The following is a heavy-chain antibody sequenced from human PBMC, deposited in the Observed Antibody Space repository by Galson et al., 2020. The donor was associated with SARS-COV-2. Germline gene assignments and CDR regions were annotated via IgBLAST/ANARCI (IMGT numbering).Heavy chain of an antibody. CDR3: ARDRMLRGRSSIEQYGMAV. CDR1: GFTFRSYA. V-gene: IGHV3-30*09. CDR2: TTYDGSKE. D-gene: IGHD3-10*01. Sequence: QAGGSLRLSCAASGFTFRSYALHWVRQAPGKGLEWVAATTYDGSKEYYADSVRGRFAISRDNSKNTLSLEIYSLRGEDTAVYYCARDRMLRGRSSIEQYGMAVWGHGATVSVSS. J-gene: IGHJ6*02.